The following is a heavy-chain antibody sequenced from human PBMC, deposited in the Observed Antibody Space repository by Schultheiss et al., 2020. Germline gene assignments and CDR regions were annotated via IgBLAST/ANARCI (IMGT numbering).Heavy chain of an antibody. CDR1: GYTFTSYG. CDR2: ISAYNGNT. CDR3: ATRHSSGWYSDFDY. J-gene: IGHJ4*02. D-gene: IGHD6-19*01. V-gene: IGHV1-18*04. Sequence: ASVKVSCKASGYTFTSYGISWVRQAPGQGLEWMGWISAYNGNTNYAQKLQGRVTMTTDTSTSTAYMELSSLRSEDTAVYYCATRHSSGWYSDFDYWGQGTLVTVSS.